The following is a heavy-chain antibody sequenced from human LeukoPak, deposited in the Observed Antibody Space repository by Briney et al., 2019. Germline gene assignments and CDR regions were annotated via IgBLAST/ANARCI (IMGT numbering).Heavy chain of an antibody. V-gene: IGHV4-39*01. J-gene: IGHJ4*02. Sequence: SQTLSLTCTVSGGSISSGDYYWGWIRQPPGKGLEWIGSIYYSGSTYYNPSLKSRVTISVDTSKNQFSLKLSSVTAADTAVYYCASLDPDIVVVPAAIKATPFDYWGQGTLVTVSS. CDR2: IYYSGST. CDR3: ASLDPDIVVVPAAIKATPFDY. D-gene: IGHD2-2*02. CDR1: GGSISSGDYY.